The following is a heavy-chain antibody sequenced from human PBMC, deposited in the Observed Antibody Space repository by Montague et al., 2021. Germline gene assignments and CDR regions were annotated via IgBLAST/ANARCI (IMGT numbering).Heavy chain of an antibody. D-gene: IGHD6-19*01. CDR1: GFTFSGYA. Sequence: SLRLSCAASGFTFSGYAMHWVRQAPGKGLEWVAVISYDGSNKYYADSVKGRFTISGDNSKNTLYLQMNSLRAEDTAVYYCARSLTSGLLAEYFQHWGQGTLVTVSS. J-gene: IGHJ1*01. CDR2: ISYDGSNK. CDR3: ARSLTSGLLAEYFQH. V-gene: IGHV3-30-3*01.